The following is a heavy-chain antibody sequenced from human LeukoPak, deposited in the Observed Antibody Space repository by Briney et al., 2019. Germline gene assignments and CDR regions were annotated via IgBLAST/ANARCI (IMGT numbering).Heavy chain of an antibody. CDR2: ISSSNSYT. V-gene: IGHV3-11*06. D-gene: IGHD6-13*01. Sequence: GGSLRLSCAASGFTFSDYYITWIRQAPGKGLEWVSYISSSNSYTNYADSVKGRFTISSDNARNSLYLQVNSLRAEDTAVYYCARGLPYSSSLLEYWGQGTLVTVSS. J-gene: IGHJ4*02. CDR1: GFTFSDYY. CDR3: ARGLPYSSSLLEY.